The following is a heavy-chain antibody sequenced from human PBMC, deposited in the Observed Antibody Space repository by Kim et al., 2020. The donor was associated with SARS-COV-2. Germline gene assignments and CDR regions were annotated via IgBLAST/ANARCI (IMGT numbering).Heavy chain of an antibody. CDR1: GFTFSSYA. J-gene: IGHJ4*02. D-gene: IGHD2-15*01. Sequence: GGSLRLSCAASGFTFSSYAMSWVRQAPGKGLEWVSAISGSGGSTFYADSVKGRFTISRDNSKNTLYLQLNSLRAEDTAVYFCAKDTSCGDDTCYSNFDYWGQGTLVTVSS. V-gene: IGHV3-23*01. CDR3: AKDTSCGDDTCYSNFDY. CDR2: ISGSGGST.